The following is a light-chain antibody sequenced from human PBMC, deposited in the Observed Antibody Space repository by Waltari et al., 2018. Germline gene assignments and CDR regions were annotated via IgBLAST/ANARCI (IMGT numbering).Light chain of an antibody. V-gene: IGLV2-14*03. J-gene: IGLJ2*01. CDR1: SSDIGAFDL. CDR2: NFS. CDR3: SSFTTGSTGL. Sequence: QSALAQPAPVSGSPGQSITISCTGSSSDIGAFDLVSWYQQNPGRAPRLIIRNFSERPSGVPHRFSGSKSGNTASLTISSLRSEDESLYFCSSFTTGSTGLFGGGTKLTVL.